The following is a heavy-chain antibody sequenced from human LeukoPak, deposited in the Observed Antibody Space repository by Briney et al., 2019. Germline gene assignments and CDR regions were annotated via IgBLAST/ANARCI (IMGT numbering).Heavy chain of an antibody. Sequence: GGSLRLSCAASGFTFSSYAMHWVRQAPGKGLEWVAVISYDGSNKYYADSVKGRFTISRDNSKNTLYLQMNSLRAEDTAVYYCARDMVTVTTGTPGYWGQGTLVTVSS. CDR2: ISYDGSNK. D-gene: IGHD4-17*01. V-gene: IGHV3-30-3*01. J-gene: IGHJ4*02. CDR1: GFTFSSYA. CDR3: ARDMVTVTTGTPGY.